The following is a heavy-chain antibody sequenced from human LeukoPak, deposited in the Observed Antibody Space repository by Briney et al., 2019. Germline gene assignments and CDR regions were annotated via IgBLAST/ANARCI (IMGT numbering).Heavy chain of an antibody. CDR1: KFTFSDYD. CDR2: ISSSGSII. V-gene: IGHV3-11*04. Sequence: GGSLRLSCAASKFTFSDYDMSWIRQAPGKGLEWVSYISSSGSIIYHADSVKGRFTISRDNAKNSLYLQMNSLRAEDTAVYYCAREGGSHPFDYWGQGTLVTVSS. CDR3: AREGGSHPFDY. J-gene: IGHJ4*02. D-gene: IGHD3-16*01.